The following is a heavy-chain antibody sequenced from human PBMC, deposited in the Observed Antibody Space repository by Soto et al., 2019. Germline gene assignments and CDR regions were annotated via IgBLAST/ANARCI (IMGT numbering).Heavy chain of an antibody. CDR2: ISYDGSNK. Sequence: QVQLVESGGGVVQPGRSLRLSCAASGFTFSSYGMHWVRQAPGKGLEWVAVISYDGSNKYYAYSVKGRFTISRDNSKNTLYLQMNSLRAEDTAVYYCAKDLGSGWPNYYYGMDVWGQGTTVTVSS. CDR1: GFTFSSYG. D-gene: IGHD6-19*01. J-gene: IGHJ6*02. CDR3: AKDLGSGWPNYYYGMDV. V-gene: IGHV3-30*18.